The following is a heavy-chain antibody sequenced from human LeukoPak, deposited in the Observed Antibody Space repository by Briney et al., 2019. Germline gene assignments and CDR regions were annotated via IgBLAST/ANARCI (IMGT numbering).Heavy chain of an antibody. Sequence: PPETLSLTCTVSGGSISSYYWSWIRQPPGKGLEWIGYIYYSGSTNYNPSLKSRVTISVGTSKNQFSLKLSSVTAADTAVYYCARYCSGGSCFTQTFDYWGQGTLVTVSS. CDR2: IYYSGST. CDR3: ARYCSGGSCFTQTFDY. CDR1: GGSISSYY. D-gene: IGHD2-15*01. J-gene: IGHJ4*02. V-gene: IGHV4-59*01.